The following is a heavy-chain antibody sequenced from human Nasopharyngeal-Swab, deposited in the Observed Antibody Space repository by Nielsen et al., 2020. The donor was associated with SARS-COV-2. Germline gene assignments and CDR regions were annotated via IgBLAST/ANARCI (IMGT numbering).Heavy chain of an antibody. CDR2: IYHSGST. D-gene: IGHD3-22*01. CDR1: GGSISSGGYS. Sequence: SETLSLTCAVSGGSISSGGYSWNWIRQPPGKGLEWIGYIYHSGSTPYNPSLKSRVTISVDRSKNQFSLKLSSVTAADTAVYYCARVAHSSGYYPFDYWGQGTVVTVSS. V-gene: IGHV4-30-2*01. J-gene: IGHJ4*02. CDR3: ARVAHSSGYYPFDY.